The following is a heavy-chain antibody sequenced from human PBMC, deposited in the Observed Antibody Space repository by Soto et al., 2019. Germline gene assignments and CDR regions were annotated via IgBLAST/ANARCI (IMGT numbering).Heavy chain of an antibody. Sequence: QITLKESGPTLVKPTQTLTLTCTFSGFSLSTSGVGVGWIRQPPGKALEWLALIYWDDDKRYSPSLKSRLTITKDTSKNQVVLTMTNMDPVDKATYYCARYETHAAARTLPFYAFDIWGQGTMVTVSS. CDR2: IYWDDDK. D-gene: IGHD6-13*01. CDR1: GFSLSTSGVG. CDR3: ARYETHAAARTLPFYAFDI. J-gene: IGHJ3*02. V-gene: IGHV2-5*02.